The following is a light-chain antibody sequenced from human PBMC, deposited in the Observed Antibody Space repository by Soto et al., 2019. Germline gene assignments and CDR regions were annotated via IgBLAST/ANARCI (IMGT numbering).Light chain of an antibody. J-gene: IGKJ2*01. CDR3: QQYDNLPKYT. Sequence: DIQMTQSPSSLSASVGDRVTITCQASQDIRNYLNWYQQKPGKAPNLLMYDASNLQAGVPSRFSGSGSGTDFSFTISSLQPEDAATYYCQQYDNLPKYTFGQGTHLEI. V-gene: IGKV1-33*01. CDR2: DAS. CDR1: QDIRNY.